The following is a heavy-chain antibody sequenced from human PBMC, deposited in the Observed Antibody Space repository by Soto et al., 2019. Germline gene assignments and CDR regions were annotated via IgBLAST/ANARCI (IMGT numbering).Heavy chain of an antibody. J-gene: IGHJ3*02. Sequence: SLRLSFAASGFTFSSYGMHWVRQAPGKGLEWVAVISYDGSNKYYADSVKGRFTISRDNSKNTLYLQMNSLRAEDTAVYYCAKEGPLWFGELLPAFDIWGQGTMVTVSS. CDR2: ISYDGSNK. CDR3: AKEGPLWFGELLPAFDI. D-gene: IGHD3-10*01. V-gene: IGHV3-30*18. CDR1: GFTFSSYG.